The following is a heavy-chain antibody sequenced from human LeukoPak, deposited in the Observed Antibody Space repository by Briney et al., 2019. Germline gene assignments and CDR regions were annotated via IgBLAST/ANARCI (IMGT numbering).Heavy chain of an antibody. CDR3: ARGLGRRHCDY. D-gene: IGHD2-21*01. CDR1: GGSFSGYF. CDR2: INHSGST. Sequence: PSETLSLTCAVYGGSFSGYFWSWIRQPPGKGLEWIGEINHSGSTNYNPSLKSRVTISVDTSKNQFSLKLSSVTAADTAVYYCARGLGRRHCDYWGQGTLVTVSS. J-gene: IGHJ4*02. V-gene: IGHV4-34*01.